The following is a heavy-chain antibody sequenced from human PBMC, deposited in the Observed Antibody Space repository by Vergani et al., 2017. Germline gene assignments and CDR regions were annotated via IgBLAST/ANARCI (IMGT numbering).Heavy chain of an antibody. CDR2: IYHSGST. D-gene: IGHD5-24*01. CDR1: GGSISSGGYS. V-gene: IGHV4-30-2*01. Sequence: QVRLEESGSGLVKPSQTLSLTCAVSGGSISSGGYSWSWIRQPPGKGLEWIGYIYHSGSTYYNPSLKSRVAISVDRSKNQFSLKLSSVTAADTAVYYCARGVDGYNPFDYWGQGTLVTVSS. J-gene: IGHJ4*02. CDR3: ARGVDGYNPFDY.